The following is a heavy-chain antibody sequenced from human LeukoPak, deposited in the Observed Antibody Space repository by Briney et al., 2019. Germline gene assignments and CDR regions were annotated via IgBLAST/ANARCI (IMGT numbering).Heavy chain of an antibody. D-gene: IGHD3-3*01. J-gene: IGHJ4*02. CDR1: GVSISSGGYY. Sequence: SETLSLTCTVSGVSISSGGYYWSWIRQPPGKGLEWIGYIYHSGSTYYNPSLKSRVTISVDRSKNQFSLKLSSVTAADTAVYYCAMRGDDFWSGYYSDFDYWGQGTLVTVSS. V-gene: IGHV4-30-2*01. CDR3: AMRGDDFWSGYYSDFDY. CDR2: IYHSGST.